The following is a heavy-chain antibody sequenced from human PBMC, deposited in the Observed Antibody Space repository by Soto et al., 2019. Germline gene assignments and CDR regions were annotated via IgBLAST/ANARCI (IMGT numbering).Heavy chain of an antibody. J-gene: IGHJ4*02. CDR1: GYTFSNND. CDR3: ARERLLLPPDY. CDR2: ISPYSGKT. D-gene: IGHD2-21*02. V-gene: IGHV1-18*01. Sequence: QIQLVQSGTDVRKPGASAKVSCKTSGYTFSNNDVCWARQTPGQGLEWMGWISPYSGKTNYARKFKGRVNMTTDTPTSTVSMELTTRTSDDTDVYYCARERLLLPPDYWGQGTLVTSSS.